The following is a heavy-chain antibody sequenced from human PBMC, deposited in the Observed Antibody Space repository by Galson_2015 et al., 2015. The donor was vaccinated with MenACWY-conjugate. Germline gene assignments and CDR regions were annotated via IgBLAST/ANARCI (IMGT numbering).Heavy chain of an antibody. CDR3: ARGQYRSSGYYYSHNYYYYGMDV. Sequence: SLRLSCAASGITFSGNWMHWVRQVPGKGLVWVSRISNDASSTSYADSVRGRFTISRDNAENTLYLQMHSLTAEDTAVYYCARGQYRSSGYYYSHNYYYYGMDVWGQGTTVTVSS. CDR2: ISNDASST. D-gene: IGHD3-22*01. CDR1: GITFSGNW. J-gene: IGHJ6*02. V-gene: IGHV3-74*01.